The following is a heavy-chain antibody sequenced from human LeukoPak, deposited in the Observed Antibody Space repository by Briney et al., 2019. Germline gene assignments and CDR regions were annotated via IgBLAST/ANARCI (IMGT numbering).Heavy chain of an antibody. CDR1: GFTFSSYN. J-gene: IGHJ4*02. D-gene: IGHD2-8*02. Sequence: NPGGSLRLSCAASGFTFSSYNMNWVRQATGKGVEGVSYISSSRSTIYYADSVSGRFTISRDNAKNSLYLQMNSLRAEDTAVYYCARVLVDTSPGWGQGTLVTVSS. V-gene: IGHV3-48*04. CDR3: ARVLVDTSPG. CDR2: ISSSRSTI.